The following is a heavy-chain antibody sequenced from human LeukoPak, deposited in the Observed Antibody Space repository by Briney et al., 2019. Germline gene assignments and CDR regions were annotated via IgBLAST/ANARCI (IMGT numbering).Heavy chain of an antibody. CDR1: GFWFSNCW. CDR3: AKGLGRTYYGSGSYYDY. J-gene: IGHJ4*02. V-gene: IGHV3-20*04. CDR2: INWNGGST. Sequence: GGSLRLSCGVSGFWFSNCWMSWVRQAPGKGLEWVSGINWNGGSTGYADSVKGRFTISRDNAKNSLYLQMNSLRAEDTAVYYCAKGLGRTYYGSGSYYDYWGQGTLVTVSS. D-gene: IGHD3-10*01.